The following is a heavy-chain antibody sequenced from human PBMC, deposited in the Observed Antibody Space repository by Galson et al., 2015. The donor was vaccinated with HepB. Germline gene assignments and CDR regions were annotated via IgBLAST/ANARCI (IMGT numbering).Heavy chain of an antibody. J-gene: IGHJ5*02. CDR3: ARNVYYHTSGYYYKPGWVDP. Sequence: CAISGDSVSSNSAAWNWIRQSPSRGLEWLGRTYYRSKWYYDYAVSVRSRITINPDISRNQFSLQLYSVTPEDTAVYYCARNVYYHTSGYYYKPGWVDPWGQGTLVTVSS. CDR2: TYYRSKWYY. D-gene: IGHD3-22*01. V-gene: IGHV6-1*01. CDR1: GDSVSSNSAA.